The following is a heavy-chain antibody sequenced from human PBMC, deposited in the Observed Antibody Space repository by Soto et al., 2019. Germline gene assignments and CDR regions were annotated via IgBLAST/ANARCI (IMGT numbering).Heavy chain of an antibody. J-gene: IGHJ4*02. D-gene: IGHD2-8*01. CDR2: LFYSGST. V-gene: IGHV4-4*02. CDR1: GGSLSSSNW. CDR3: VHHGGVPYYHDG. Sequence: SETLSLTCAVSGGSLSSSNWWSWVRQPPGQTLEWLGELFYSGSTKYNPSLSSRVTISADQSNNVFSLRLTSVTAADAAMYYCVHHGGVPYYHDGWGQGGLVTVSS.